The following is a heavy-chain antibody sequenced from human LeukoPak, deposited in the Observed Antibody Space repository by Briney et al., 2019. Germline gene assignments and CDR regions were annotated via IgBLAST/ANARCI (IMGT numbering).Heavy chain of an antibody. CDR2: ISAYNSNT. CDR3: ARGAEFDWFDP. CDR1: GYTFTSYG. D-gene: IGHD3-16*01. Sequence: ASVKLSCKASGYTFTSYGVSWVRQAPGQGLEWMGWISAYNSNTHYAQKLQGRVTMTTDTSTNTAYMEVRSLRSDDTAVYFCARGAEFDWFDPWGQGTLVTVSS. J-gene: IGHJ5*02. V-gene: IGHV1-18*01.